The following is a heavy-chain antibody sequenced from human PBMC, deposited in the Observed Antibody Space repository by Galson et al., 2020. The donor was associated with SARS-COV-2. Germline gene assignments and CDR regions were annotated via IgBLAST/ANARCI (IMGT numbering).Heavy chain of an antibody. Sequence: TGGSLRLSCAASGFTFSSYAMHWVRQAPGKGLEWVAVISYDGSNKYYADSVKGRFTISRDNSKNTLYLQMNSLRAEDTAVYYCAKMYYYDSSGYYYEDDDAFDIWGQGTMVTVSS. CDR1: GFTFSSYA. CDR3: AKMYYYDSSGYYYEDDDAFDI. J-gene: IGHJ3*02. V-gene: IGHV3-30*18. D-gene: IGHD3-22*01. CDR2: ISYDGSNK.